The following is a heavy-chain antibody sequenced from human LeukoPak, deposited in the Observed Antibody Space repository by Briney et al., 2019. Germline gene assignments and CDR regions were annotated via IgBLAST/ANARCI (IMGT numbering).Heavy chain of an antibody. J-gene: IGHJ4*02. Sequence: GGSLRLSCAASGFTFSSYGMHWVRQAPGKGLEWVAVIWYDGSNKYYAGSVKGRFTISRDNSKNTLYLQMNSLSAEDTAVYYCAKEYYYDSNGCFDYWGQGTLVTVSS. CDR1: GFTFSSYG. V-gene: IGHV3-33*06. CDR2: IWYDGSNK. CDR3: AKEYYYDSNGCFDY. D-gene: IGHD3-22*01.